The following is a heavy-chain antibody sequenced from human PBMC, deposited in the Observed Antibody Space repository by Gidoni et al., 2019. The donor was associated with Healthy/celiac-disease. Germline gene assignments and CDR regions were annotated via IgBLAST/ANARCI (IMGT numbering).Heavy chain of an antibody. CDR2: ISSSSSYI. Sequence: EVQLVESGGGLVKPGGSLRLSCAASGFTFSSYSMNWVRQAPGKGLEWVSSISSSSSYIYYADSVKGRFTISRDNAKNPLYLQMNSLRAEDTAVYYCARDVVEMAPYFDYWGQGTLVTVSS. V-gene: IGHV3-21*06. J-gene: IGHJ4*02. CDR3: ARDVVEMAPYFDY. D-gene: IGHD2-2*01. CDR1: GFTFSSYS.